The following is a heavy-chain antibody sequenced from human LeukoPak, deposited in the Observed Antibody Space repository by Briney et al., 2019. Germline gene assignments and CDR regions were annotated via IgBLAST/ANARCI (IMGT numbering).Heavy chain of an antibody. V-gene: IGHV1-2*02. CDR3: ARDGSLGY. J-gene: IGHJ4*02. D-gene: IGHD5-12*01. Sequence: ASVKVSCKASGYTFTGYYIHWVRQAPGQGLEWMGWINSNSGATNYAQKFQGRVTMTRDTSISTAYMELTRLGSDDTAVYCCARDGSLGYWGQGTLVTVSS. CDR2: INSNSGAT. CDR1: GYTFTGYY.